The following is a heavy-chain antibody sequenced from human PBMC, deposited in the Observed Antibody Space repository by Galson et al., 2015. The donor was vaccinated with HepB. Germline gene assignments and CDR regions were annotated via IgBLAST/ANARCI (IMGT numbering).Heavy chain of an antibody. D-gene: IGHD2-21*02. CDR1: GYTFTSYG. CDR2: ISAYNGNT. V-gene: IGHV1-18*04. Sequence: SVKVSCKASGYTFTSYGISWVRQAPGQGLEWMGWISAYNGNTNYAQKLQGRVTMTTDTSTSTAYMELRSLRSDDTAVYYCARDRPTEIVVVTATPDWYFDLWGRGTLVTVSS. CDR3: ARDRPTEIVVVTATPDWYFDL. J-gene: IGHJ2*01.